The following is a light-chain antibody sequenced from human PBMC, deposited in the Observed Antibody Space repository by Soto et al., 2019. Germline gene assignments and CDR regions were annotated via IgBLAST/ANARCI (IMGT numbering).Light chain of an antibody. Sequence: SYELTQPSSVSVSPGQTARITCSGDVLSKKYARWFQHKPGQAPVLVIYKDTERPSGIPERFSGSSSGTTATLTISGAQLEDEADYYCFSAADNVVFFGGGTNLTVL. CDR3: FSAADNVVF. CDR1: VLSKKY. CDR2: KDT. V-gene: IGLV3-27*01. J-gene: IGLJ2*01.